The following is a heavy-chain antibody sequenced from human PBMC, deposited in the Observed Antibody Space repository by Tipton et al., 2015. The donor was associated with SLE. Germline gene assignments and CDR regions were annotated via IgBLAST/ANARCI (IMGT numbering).Heavy chain of an antibody. CDR2: IYYSGST. Sequence: TLSLTCTVSGGSISSGGYYWSWIRQHPGKGLEWIGYIYYSGSTYYNPSLKSRVTISVDTSKNQFSPKLSSVTAADTAVYYCGGTGTTGWYFDLWGRGTLVTVSS. J-gene: IGHJ2*01. V-gene: IGHV4-31*03. CDR1: GGSISSGGYY. CDR3: GGTGTTGWYFDL. D-gene: IGHD1-1*01.